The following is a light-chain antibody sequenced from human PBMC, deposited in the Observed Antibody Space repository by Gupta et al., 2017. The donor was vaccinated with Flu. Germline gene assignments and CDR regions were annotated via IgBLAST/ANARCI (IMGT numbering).Light chain of an antibody. Sequence: VAPGQTATIACVGDNIGSETVHWYQQKPGPAPVLILYDDDFRPSGLPERFSGSNSGTTAALTISRVEAGDEADYYCPVWDTNTDHWLFGGG. CDR2: DDD. V-gene: IGLV3-21*02. J-gene: IGLJ3*02. CDR1: NIGSET. CDR3: PVWDTNTDHWL.